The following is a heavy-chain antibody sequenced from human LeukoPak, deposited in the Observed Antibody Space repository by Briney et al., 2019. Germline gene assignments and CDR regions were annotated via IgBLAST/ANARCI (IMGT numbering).Heavy chain of an antibody. J-gene: IGHJ6*02. D-gene: IGHD5-18*01. CDR3: ASLKSSAMEVSYGMDV. V-gene: IGHV1-69*04. CDR2: IIPILGIA. Sequence: ASVKVSCKASGGTFSSYAISWVRQAPGQGLEWMGRIIPILGIANYAQKFQGRVTITADKSTSTAYMELSSLRSEDTAVYYCASLKSSAMEVSYGMDVWGQGTTVTVSS. CDR1: GGTFSSYA.